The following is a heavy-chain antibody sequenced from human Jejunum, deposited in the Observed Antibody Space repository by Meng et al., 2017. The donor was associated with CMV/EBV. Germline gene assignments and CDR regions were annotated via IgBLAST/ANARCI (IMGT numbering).Heavy chain of an antibody. CDR3: THRPMTSAYYYFDY. Sequence: WKDAGAPLGKPQQTLTLTCSFSGFARTTRGVGVAWIRQPPGKAPEWLAVIYWNDDKRYSPSLKSRLTITKDTSKNQVVLTMTNMDPVDTATYYCTHRPMTSAYYYFDYWGQGTLVTVSS. CDR2: IYWNDDK. V-gene: IGHV2-5*01. CDR1: GFARTTRGVG. J-gene: IGHJ4*02. D-gene: IGHD3-22*01.